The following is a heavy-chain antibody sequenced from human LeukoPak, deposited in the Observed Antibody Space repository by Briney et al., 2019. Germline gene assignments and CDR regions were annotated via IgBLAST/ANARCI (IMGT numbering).Heavy chain of an antibody. CDR3: ARATVTTIYYYYYMDV. D-gene: IGHD4-17*01. J-gene: IGHJ6*03. CDR1: GYTFTGNY. CDR2: INPNSGGT. Sequence: ASVKVSCKASGYTFTGNYMHWVRQAPGQGLEWMGWINPNSGGTNYAQKFQGRVTMTRDTSISTAYMELSRLRSDDTAVYYCARATVTTIYYYYYMDVWGKGTTVTVSS. V-gene: IGHV1-2*02.